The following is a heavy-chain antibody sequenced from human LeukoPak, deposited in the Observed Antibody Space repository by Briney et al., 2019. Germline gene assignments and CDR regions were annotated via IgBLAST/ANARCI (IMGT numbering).Heavy chain of an antibody. D-gene: IGHD3-10*01. CDR1: GFTFSNYE. CDR2: ISSSSSTI. CDR3: ARPSRGFFDY. Sequence: GGSLRLSCAASGFTFSNYEMNWVRQAPGKGLEWVSYISSSSSTIYYADSVKGRFTISRDNAKKSLYLQMNSLRAEDTAVYYCARPSRGFFDYWGQGTLVIVSS. V-gene: IGHV3-48*01. J-gene: IGHJ4*02.